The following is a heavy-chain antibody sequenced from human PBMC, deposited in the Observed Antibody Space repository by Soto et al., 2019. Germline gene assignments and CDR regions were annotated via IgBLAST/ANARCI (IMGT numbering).Heavy chain of an antibody. Sequence: SVKVSCKASGGTFSNYAISWVRQAPGQGLELMGGIIPIFGTANYAQKFQGRVTITADESTSTAYMELSSLRSEDTAVYYCARDSKKLATYYVFWSGYYTGYYYGMDVWGQGTTVTVSS. V-gene: IGHV1-69*13. CDR1: GGTFSNYA. D-gene: IGHD3-3*01. CDR3: ARDSKKLATYYVFWSGYYTGYYYGMDV. CDR2: IIPIFGTA. J-gene: IGHJ6*02.